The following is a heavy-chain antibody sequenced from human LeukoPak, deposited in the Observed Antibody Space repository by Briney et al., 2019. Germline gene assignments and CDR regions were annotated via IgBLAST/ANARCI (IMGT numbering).Heavy chain of an antibody. CDR1: GFTIDDYA. J-gene: IGHJ4*02. CDR2: INWNGGTI. CDR3: ARAYGALDY. V-gene: IGHV3-9*01. D-gene: IGHD4-17*01. Sequence: GGSLRLSCAASGFTIDDYAMHWVRQAPGKGLEWVSGINWNGGTIGYADSVKGRFTIPRDNAKNSLYLQMNSLRAEDTAVYYCARAYGALDYWGQGTLVTVSS.